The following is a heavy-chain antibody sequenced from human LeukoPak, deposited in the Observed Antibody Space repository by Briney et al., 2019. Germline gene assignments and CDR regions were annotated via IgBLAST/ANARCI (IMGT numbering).Heavy chain of an antibody. J-gene: IGHJ4*02. V-gene: IGHV2-70*01. CDR1: GFSLSTSGMS. Sequence: SGPALVKPTQTLTLTCTFSGFSLSTSGMSVSWIRQPPGKALEWLALIEWDDEKYYSTSLETRLTISKDTSKNQVVLTMTNMDPMDTATYYCARLSYGSKSPLDYWGQGTLVTVSS. CDR2: IEWDDEK. D-gene: IGHD3-10*01. CDR3: ARLSYGSKSPLDY.